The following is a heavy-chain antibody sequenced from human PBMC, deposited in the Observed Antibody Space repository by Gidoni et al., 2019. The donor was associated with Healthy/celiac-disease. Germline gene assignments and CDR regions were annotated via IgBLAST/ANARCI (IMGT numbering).Heavy chain of an antibody. Sequence: EVQLVASGGGLVQPGGSLRLSCAASGFTFSSYWMSWVRQAQGKGREWVSNIKQEGSEKYYVDSVKGRFTMSRDKAKNSLYRQMNSRRAEETAVYYCARVGDIYGPWYFDYWGQGTLVTVSA. J-gene: IGHJ4*02. V-gene: IGHV3-7*01. D-gene: IGHD5-18*01. CDR1: GFTFSSYW. CDR3: ARVGDIYGPWYFDY. CDR2: IKQEGSEK.